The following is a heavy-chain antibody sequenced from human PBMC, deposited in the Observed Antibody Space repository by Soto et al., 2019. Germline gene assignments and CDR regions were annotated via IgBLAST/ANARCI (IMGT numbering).Heavy chain of an antibody. CDR3: AKEAYNWDDYFDY. J-gene: IGHJ4*02. CDR2: ISYDGRKQ. D-gene: IGHD1-1*01. Sequence: LSLTCEASGFTFSNHGMHWVRQAPGKGLEWVAVISYDGRKQYYADSVKGRFTISRDNSKNTVYLQMNSLRTEEDTAVYYCAKEAYNWDDYFDYWGQGTLVTVSS. V-gene: IGHV3-30*18. CDR1: GFTFSNHG.